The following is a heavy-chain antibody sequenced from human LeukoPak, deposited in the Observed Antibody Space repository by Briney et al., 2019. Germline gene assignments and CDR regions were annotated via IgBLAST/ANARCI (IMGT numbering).Heavy chain of an antibody. CDR3: ARGSIAAVGPGDY. Sequence: PSETLSLTCTVPGDPMSSFYWSWIRQPAGKGLEWIGRFYTSGSTNYNPSFKSRVTMSIDTSKNQFSLKLTPVTAAGTAVYYCARGSIAAVGPGDYGGQGTLVTVSS. V-gene: IGHV4-4*07. CDR1: GDPMSSFY. CDR2: FYTSGST. J-gene: IGHJ4*02. D-gene: IGHD6-13*01.